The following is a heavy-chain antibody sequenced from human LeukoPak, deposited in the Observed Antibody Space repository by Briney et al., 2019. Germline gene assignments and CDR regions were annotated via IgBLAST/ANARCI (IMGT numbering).Heavy chain of an antibody. CDR1: GYTFTSYG. J-gene: IGHJ4*02. CDR3: ARDRVMRGSGWCGETDFDY. D-gene: IGHD6-19*01. Sequence: ASVLLSCNDSGYTFTSYGISWVRQHLEQGRELTGWISAYTGNQNYARQIHRRDTTTTDTYTSTAHLQLRSRRSDDTAVYYCARDRVMRGSGWCGETDFDYWGQGTLVTVSS. V-gene: IGHV1-18*04. CDR2: ISAYTGNQ.